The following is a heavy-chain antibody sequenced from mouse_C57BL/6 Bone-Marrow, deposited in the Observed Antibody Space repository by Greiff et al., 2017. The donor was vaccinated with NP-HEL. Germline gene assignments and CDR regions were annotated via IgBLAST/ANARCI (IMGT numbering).Heavy chain of an antibody. Sequence: EVQLQQSGPVLVKPGASVKMSCKASGYTFTDYYMNWVKQSHGKSLEWIGVINPYNGGTSYNQKFKGKATLTVDKSSSTAYMELNSLTSEDSAVYYCARRGYYGSSSYWYFDVWGTGTTVTVSS. D-gene: IGHD1-1*01. V-gene: IGHV1-19*01. CDR2: INPYNGGT. CDR3: ARRGYYGSSSYWYFDV. J-gene: IGHJ1*03. CDR1: GYTFTDYY.